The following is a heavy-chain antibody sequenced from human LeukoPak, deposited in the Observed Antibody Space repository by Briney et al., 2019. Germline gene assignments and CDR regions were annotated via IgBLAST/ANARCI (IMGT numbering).Heavy chain of an antibody. V-gene: IGHV3-53*01. J-gene: IGHJ3*02. CDR2: IYSGGTT. Sequence: GGSLRLSCAASAFTLSSYEMNWVRRAPGKGLEWVSVIYSGGTTYYADSVKGRFTISRDNSNNTLYLQMNSLRAEDTAVYYCARGPVTRFEIWGQGTMVTVSS. CDR3: ARGPVTRFEI. D-gene: IGHD4-17*01. CDR1: AFTLSSYE.